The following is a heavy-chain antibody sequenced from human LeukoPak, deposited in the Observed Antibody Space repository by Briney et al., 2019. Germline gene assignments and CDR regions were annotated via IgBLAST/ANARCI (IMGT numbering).Heavy chain of an antibody. D-gene: IGHD3-3*01. CDR1: GGTFSSYA. CDR3: ASRDFWSGYYSHWFDP. Sequence: SVKVSCKASGGTFSSYAISWVRQAPGQGLEWMGGIIPIFGTANYAQKFQGRVTITADESTSTAYVELSSLRSEDTAVYYCASRDFWSGYYSHWFDPWGQGTLVTVSS. V-gene: IGHV1-69*01. CDR2: IIPIFGTA. J-gene: IGHJ5*02.